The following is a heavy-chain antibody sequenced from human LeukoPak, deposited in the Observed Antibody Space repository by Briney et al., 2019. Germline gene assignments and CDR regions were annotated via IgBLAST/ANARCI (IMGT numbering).Heavy chain of an antibody. CDR2: ISWISGSI. Sequence: GKSLRLSCAVSGFTFYVYAMRWVRRAPGKGLEWVGGISWISGSIGYADSVKGRFTISRDNAKNSLYLQMNSLRAEDTALYYWAKDARYYDWSPIDWGRGTLVTVSS. V-gene: IGHV3-9*01. J-gene: IGHJ4*02. CDR3: AKDARYYDWSPID. D-gene: IGHD3-9*01. CDR1: GFTFYVYA.